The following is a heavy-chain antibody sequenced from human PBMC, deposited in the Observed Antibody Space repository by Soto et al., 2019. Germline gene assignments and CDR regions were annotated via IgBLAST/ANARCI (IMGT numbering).Heavy chain of an antibody. D-gene: IGHD5-12*01. CDR1: GFTFSDHY. V-gene: IGHV3-72*01. CDR2: SRDKVHSHTT. CDR3: ARGVVSTGYFDY. Sequence: EVQLAESGGGLVQPGGSLRLSCAASGFTFSDHYMDWVRQAPGKGLEWVGRSRDKVHSHTTEYAASVKGRFTISRGDSENPLYLQMNSLKTEDTAVYYCARGVVSTGYFDYWGQGTLVTVSS. J-gene: IGHJ4*02.